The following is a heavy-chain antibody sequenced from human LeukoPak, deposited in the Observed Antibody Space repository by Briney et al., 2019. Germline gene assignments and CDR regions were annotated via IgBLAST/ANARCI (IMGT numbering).Heavy chain of an antibody. V-gene: IGHV4-34*01. D-gene: IGHD3-22*01. Sequence: SETLSLTCAVYGGSFSGYYWSWIRQPPGKGLEWIGEINHSGSTNYNPSLKSRVTISVDTSKNQFSLKLSSVTAADTAVYYCARGYDSSGYYGYWGQETLVTVSS. CDR2: INHSGST. J-gene: IGHJ4*02. CDR1: GGSFSGYY. CDR3: ARGYDSSGYYGY.